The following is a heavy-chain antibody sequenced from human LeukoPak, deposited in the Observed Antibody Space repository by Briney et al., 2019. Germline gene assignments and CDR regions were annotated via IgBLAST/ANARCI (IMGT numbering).Heavy chain of an antibody. D-gene: IGHD1-26*01. CDR2: IFRSGST. J-gene: IGHJ5*02. CDR1: GYSISSGYY. V-gene: IGHV4-38-2*01. CDR3: ARVKYSGSLWFDP. Sequence: PSETLSLTCAVSGYSISSGYYWGWIRQPPGKGLEWIGSIFRSGSTHYHPSLKSRVTISVDTSKNQFSLKLSSVTAADTAVYYCARVKYSGSLWFDPWGQGTLVTVSS.